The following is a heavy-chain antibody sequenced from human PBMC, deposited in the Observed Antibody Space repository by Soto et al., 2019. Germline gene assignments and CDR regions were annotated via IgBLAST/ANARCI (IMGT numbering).Heavy chain of an antibody. J-gene: IGHJ4*02. CDR2: IYHSGSI. CDR3: ARGPLSTASSYYFDY. V-gene: IGHV4-30-2*01. D-gene: IGHD3-16*01. Sequence: PSETLSLTCAVSGVSISSGGYCWSWIRQPPGKGLEWIGYIYHSGSIYYNPSLKSRVTISVDRSKNQFSLKLSSVTAADTAVYYCARGPLSTASSYYFDYWGQGTLVTVSS. CDR1: GVSISSGGYC.